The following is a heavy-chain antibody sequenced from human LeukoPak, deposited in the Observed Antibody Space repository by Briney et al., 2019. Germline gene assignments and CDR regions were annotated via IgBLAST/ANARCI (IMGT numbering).Heavy chain of an antibody. D-gene: IGHD4/OR15-4a*01. Sequence: GGSLRLSCAASGFTFSGYWMSWVRQAPGKGLEWVANIKQDGSEKYYVDSVKGRFTISRDNAKNSLYLQMNSLRAEDTAVYYCARALLTGTFDYWGQGTLVTVSS. J-gene: IGHJ4*02. CDR1: GFTFSGYW. V-gene: IGHV3-7*01. CDR2: IKQDGSEK. CDR3: ARALLTGTFDY.